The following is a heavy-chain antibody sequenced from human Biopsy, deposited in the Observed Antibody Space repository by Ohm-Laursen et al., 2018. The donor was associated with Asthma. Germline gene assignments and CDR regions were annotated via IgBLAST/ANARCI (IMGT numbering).Heavy chain of an antibody. CDR2: ISFDGSNK. J-gene: IGHJ4*02. CDR3: AEDVFPGWELRRGPDY. CDR1: GFTFSNYG. V-gene: IGHV3-30*18. D-gene: IGHD1-26*01. Sequence: SLRLSCSASGFTFSNYGMHWVRQAPGKGLDWVAVISFDGSNKNYTDSVKGRFTISRDNSRNTLHLQMNSLRAEDTAVYYCAEDVFPGWELRRGPDYWGQGTLVTVSS.